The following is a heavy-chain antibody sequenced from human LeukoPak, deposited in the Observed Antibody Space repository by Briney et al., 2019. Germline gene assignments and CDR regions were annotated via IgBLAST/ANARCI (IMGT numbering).Heavy chain of an antibody. D-gene: IGHD3-10*01. Sequence: ASVKVSCKASGYTFTGYYMLWVRQAPGQGLEWMGWINPNSGGTNYAQKFQGRVTMTRDTSISTAYMELSRLRSDDTAVYYCAREAGDYYGSGSYLGGNWFDPWGQGTLVTVSS. CDR1: GYTFTGYY. CDR3: AREAGDYYGSGSYLGGNWFDP. V-gene: IGHV1-2*02. CDR2: INPNSGGT. J-gene: IGHJ5*02.